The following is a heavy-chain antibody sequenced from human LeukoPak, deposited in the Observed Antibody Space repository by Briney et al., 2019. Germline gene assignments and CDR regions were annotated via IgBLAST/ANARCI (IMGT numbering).Heavy chain of an antibody. D-gene: IGHD5-24*01. V-gene: IGHV4-30-2*01. CDR1: GGSISSGGYS. J-gene: IGHJ5*02. CDR3: AREDDYNNWFDP. CDR2: IYHCGST. Sequence: SQTLSLTCAVSGGSISSGGYSWSWIRQPPGKGLEWIGYIYHCGSTYYNPSLKSRVTISVDRSKNQFSLKLSSVTAADTAVYYCAREDDYNNWFDPWGQGTLVTVSS.